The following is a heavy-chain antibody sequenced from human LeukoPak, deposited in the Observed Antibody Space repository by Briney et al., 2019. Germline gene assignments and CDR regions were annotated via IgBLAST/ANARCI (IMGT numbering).Heavy chain of an antibody. J-gene: IGHJ4*02. Sequence: SETLSFTCTVSGGSISGYYWSWIRQPPGKGLQFIGYIHYTGSTNYNPSLESRVTLSVDTSKNQFSLKLRSVTAADTAVYYCARLSKDTVVLPAAMAHYFDYWGQGTLVTVSS. CDR1: GGSISGYY. V-gene: IGHV4-59*08. CDR3: ARLSKDTVVLPAAMAHYFDY. D-gene: IGHD2-2*01. CDR2: IHYTGST.